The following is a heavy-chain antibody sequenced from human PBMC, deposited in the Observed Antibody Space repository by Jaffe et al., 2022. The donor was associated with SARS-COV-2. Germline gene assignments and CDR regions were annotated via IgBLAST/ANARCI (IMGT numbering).Heavy chain of an antibody. Sequence: QVQLQESGPGLVKPSETLTLTCTVSGGSIRSYYWTWIRQPAGKGLEWIGRILPSGNTDYNPSLQSRLTMSVDTSKNKFSLKLRSVTAADTAVYYCARAGEYCTNGVCPAQIDVMDVWGQGITVTVSS. CDR1: GGSIRSYY. CDR3: ARAGEYCTNGVCPAQIDVMDV. V-gene: IGHV4-4*07. D-gene: IGHD2-8*01. CDR2: ILPSGNT. J-gene: IGHJ6*02.